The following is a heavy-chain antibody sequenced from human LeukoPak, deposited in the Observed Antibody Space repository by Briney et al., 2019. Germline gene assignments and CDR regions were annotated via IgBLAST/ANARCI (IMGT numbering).Heavy chain of an antibody. CDR3: GRELTYGVPLGY. J-gene: IGHJ4*02. CDR2: IYSGGST. CDR1: GFTVSSNY. V-gene: IGHV3-66*02. D-gene: IGHD3-3*01. Sequence: PGGSLRLSCAASGFTVSSNYMSWVRQAQGKGLEWVSVIYSGGSTYYADSVKGRFTISRDNSKNTLYLQMNSLRAEDTAVYYCGRELTYGVPLGYWGQVTLVTVSS.